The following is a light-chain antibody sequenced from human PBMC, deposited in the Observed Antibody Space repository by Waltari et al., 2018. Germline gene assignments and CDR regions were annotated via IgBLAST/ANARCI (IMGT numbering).Light chain of an antibody. V-gene: IGLV2-14*01. CDR2: EVS. CDR3: SSFSSSSIRYV. CDR1: SSDVGGYNR. J-gene: IGLJ1*01. Sequence: QSALTQPASVSGSPGQSITISCPGTSSDVGGYNRVPWYQQHPGRAPKFMIYEVSNRPSGVSDRFSGSKSGNTASLTISGLQAEDEADYYCSSFSSSSIRYVFGIGTKVTVL.